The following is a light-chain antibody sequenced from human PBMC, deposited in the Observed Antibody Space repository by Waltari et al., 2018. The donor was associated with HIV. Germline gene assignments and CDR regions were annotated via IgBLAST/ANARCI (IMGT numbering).Light chain of an antibody. CDR1: SSDVGGYDS. Sequence: CTGTSSDVGGYDSVSWYQHHPGKAPKLMIYDVTKRPSGVPDRFSGSKSGDTASLTISGLQAEDEADYYCCSYAGSYTYVFGSGTKVTVL. J-gene: IGLJ1*01. V-gene: IGLV2-11*01. CDR2: DVT. CDR3: CSYAGSYTYV.